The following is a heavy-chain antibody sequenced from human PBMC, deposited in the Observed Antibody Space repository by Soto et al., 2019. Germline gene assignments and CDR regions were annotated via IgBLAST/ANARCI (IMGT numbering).Heavy chain of an antibody. CDR2: IYYSGST. CDR3: ARGQRIGTINEWFDY. J-gene: IGHJ4*02. Sequence: SQTLSLTCTVSGDSISDDTYYWGWIRQPPGKGLEWIGSIYYSGSTYYNPSLKSRVTMSVDTSKNQLSLKLSSVTAADTAAYYCARGQRIGTINEWFDYWGQGTLVTXSS. V-gene: IGHV4-39*01. D-gene: IGHD1-26*01. CDR1: GDSISDDTYY.